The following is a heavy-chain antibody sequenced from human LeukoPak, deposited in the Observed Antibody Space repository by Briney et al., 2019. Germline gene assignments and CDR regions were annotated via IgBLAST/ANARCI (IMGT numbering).Heavy chain of an antibody. CDR3: ARGGAVAVPYYGMDV. CDR1: GGTFSSYA. CDR2: IIPILGIA. Sequence: SVKVSCKASGGTFSSYAISWVRQAPGQGLEWMGRIIPILGIANYAQKFQGRVTITADKSTSTAYMELSSLRSEDTAVYYCARGGAVAVPYYGMDVWGQGTTVTVSS. D-gene: IGHD6-19*01. V-gene: IGHV1-69*04. J-gene: IGHJ6*02.